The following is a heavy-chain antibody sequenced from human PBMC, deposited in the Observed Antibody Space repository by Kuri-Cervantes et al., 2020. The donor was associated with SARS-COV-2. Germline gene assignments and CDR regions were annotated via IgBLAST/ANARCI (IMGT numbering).Heavy chain of an antibody. CDR1: GFTFSTYG. CDR3: ARVSLGSSGGYYYYYGMDV. CDR2: ISYDGSNK. J-gene: IGHJ6*02. Sequence: GESLKISCAASGFTFSTYGMHWVRQAPGKGLEWVAVISYDGSNKYYADSVKGRFTISRDNSKNTLYLQMNSLRAEDTAVYYCARVSLGSSGGYYYYYGMDVWGHGTTVTVSS. V-gene: IGHV3-30*06. D-gene: IGHD6-6*01.